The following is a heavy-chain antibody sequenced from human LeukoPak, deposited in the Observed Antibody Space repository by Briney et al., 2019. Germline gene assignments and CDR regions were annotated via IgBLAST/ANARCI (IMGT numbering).Heavy chain of an antibody. CDR3: ARERCSGTSCYWESGMDV. Sequence: GASVKVSCKASGYTFTSYGISWVRQAPGQGLEWMGWISAYNGNTNYAQKLQGRVTMTTDTSTSTAYMELRSLRSDDTAVYYCARERCSGTSCYWESGMDVWGQGTTVTVSS. J-gene: IGHJ6*02. CDR2: ISAYNGNT. V-gene: IGHV1-18*01. CDR1: GYTFTSYG. D-gene: IGHD2-2*01.